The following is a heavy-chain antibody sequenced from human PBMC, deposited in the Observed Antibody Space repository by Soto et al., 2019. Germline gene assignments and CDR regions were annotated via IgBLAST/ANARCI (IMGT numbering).Heavy chain of an antibody. CDR2: ITPSFSRT. J-gene: IGHJ4*01. D-gene: IGHD3-22*01. CDR1: GDPFSNYV. CDR3: ATRGNYYAISGYYFH. Sequence: QVQLVQSGPEVKKPGSSVQVSCKASGDPFSNYVITWVRQAPGQGLEWMGGITPSFSRTDYAQKFQGRVTVTADESTSTVYMELSSLRSDDTAVYYCATRGNYYAISGYYFHLGQGTLVIITS. V-gene: IGHV1-69*01.